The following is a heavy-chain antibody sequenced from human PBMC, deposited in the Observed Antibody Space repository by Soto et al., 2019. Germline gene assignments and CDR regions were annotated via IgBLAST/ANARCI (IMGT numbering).Heavy chain of an antibody. CDR1: GFTFSGSV. CDR2: IRSKANGYAT. Sequence: PGGSLRLSCAASGFTFSGSVIHWVRQAPGKGLEWVGRIRSKANGYATAYGPSVKDRFTISRADSRNTAFLQKSSLKIEDTAVYYCSGRENDYNYYYYFPMDVCGQATTVSVSS. J-gene: IGHJ6*02. V-gene: IGHV3-73*01. D-gene: IGHD4-4*01. CDR3: SGRENDYNYYYYFPMDV.